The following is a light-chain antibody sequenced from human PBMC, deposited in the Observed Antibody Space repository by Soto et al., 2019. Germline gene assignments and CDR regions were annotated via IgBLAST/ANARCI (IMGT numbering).Light chain of an antibody. CDR2: AAS. V-gene: IGKV1-27*01. CDR3: QRYDTDTRT. CDR1: QVVHTY. J-gene: IGKJ4*01. Sequence: DIQMTQSPSSLSASVGDTVTITCRASQVVHTYLAWYQQRPGKVPKLLIDAASTWQSGVPTRFSGSGSEIDFTITISSLQPEDVATYYCQRYDTDTRTFGGGTHMEIK.